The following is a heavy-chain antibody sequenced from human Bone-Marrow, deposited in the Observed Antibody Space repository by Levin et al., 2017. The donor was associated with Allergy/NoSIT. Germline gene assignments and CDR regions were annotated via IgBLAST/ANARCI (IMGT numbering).Heavy chain of an antibody. CDR2: INHSGST. CDR3: ARGTDQYSSGFDY. J-gene: IGHJ4*02. CDR1: GGSFSGYY. D-gene: IGHD6-19*01. V-gene: IGHV4-34*01. Sequence: PSETLSLTCAVYGGSFSGYYWSWIRQPPGKGLEWIGEINHSGSTNYNPSLKSRVTISVDTSKNQFSLKLSSVTAADTAVYYCARGTDQYSSGFDYWGQGTLVTVSS.